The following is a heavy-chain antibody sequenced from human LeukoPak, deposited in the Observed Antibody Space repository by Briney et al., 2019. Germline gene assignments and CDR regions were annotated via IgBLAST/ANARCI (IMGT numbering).Heavy chain of an antibody. CDR3: ARGDQDFDF. CDR2: VYYRSKWSK. Sequence: SQTLSLTCGISGDSVSSKSVWNWIRQSPSRGLEWLGRVYYRSKWSKNYAVSVKSRITINPDTSTNQFSLQLSSVTAEDTAVYCCARGDQDFDFWGQGTLVTVSS. J-gene: IGHJ4*02. V-gene: IGHV6-1*01. CDR1: GDSVSSKSV. D-gene: IGHD5-24*01.